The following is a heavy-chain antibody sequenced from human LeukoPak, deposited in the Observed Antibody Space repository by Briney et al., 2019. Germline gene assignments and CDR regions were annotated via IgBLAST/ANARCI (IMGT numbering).Heavy chain of an antibody. Sequence: GGSLRLSCAASGFTFDDYAMHWVRQAPGKGLEWVSGISWNSGSIGYADSVKGRFTISRDNAKNSLCLQMNSLRAEDTALYYCAKSRGGGIAAATAYFDYWGQGTLVTVSS. J-gene: IGHJ4*02. CDR1: GFTFDDYA. CDR2: ISWNSGSI. D-gene: IGHD6-13*01. V-gene: IGHV3-9*01. CDR3: AKSRGGGIAAATAYFDY.